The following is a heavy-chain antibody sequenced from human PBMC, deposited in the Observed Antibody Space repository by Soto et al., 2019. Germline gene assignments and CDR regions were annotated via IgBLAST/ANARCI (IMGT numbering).Heavy chain of an antibody. Sequence: SVKVSCKASGGTFSSYAISWVRQAPGQGLEWMGGIIPIFGTANYAQKFQGRVTITADESTSTAYMELSSLRSEDTAVYYCARGRGQEDYYDSSGYSPPYDYWGQGTLVTVSS. CDR1: GGTFSSYA. J-gene: IGHJ4*02. D-gene: IGHD3-22*01. CDR2: IIPIFGTA. V-gene: IGHV1-69*13. CDR3: ARGRGQEDYYDSSGYSPPYDY.